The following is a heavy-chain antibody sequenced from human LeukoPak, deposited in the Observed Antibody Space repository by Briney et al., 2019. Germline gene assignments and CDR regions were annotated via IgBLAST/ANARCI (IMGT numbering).Heavy chain of an antibody. CDR1: GVTFSSYA. D-gene: IGHD1-26*01. V-gene: IGHV3-23*01. CDR3: GKNRYSGSLSPFDI. J-gene: IGHJ3*02. Sequence: GGSLRLSCAASGVTFSSYAMSWVRQAPGKGLEWVSGISGSGGSTNYADSAKGRFTISRDNSKNTLYLQMNSLRAEDTAVYYCGKNRYSGSLSPFDIWGQGTMVTVSS. CDR2: ISGSGGST.